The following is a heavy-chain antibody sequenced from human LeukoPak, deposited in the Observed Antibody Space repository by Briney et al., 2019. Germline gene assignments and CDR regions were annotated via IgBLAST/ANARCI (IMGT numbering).Heavy chain of an antibody. CDR1: GFIFSSYG. CDR2: IWDDGSNK. V-gene: IGHV3-33*01. Sequence: GRSLRLSCAASGFIFSSYGMHWVRQAPGKGLEWVAAIWDDGSNKYYADSVKGRFTISRDNSKNTLYVQMNSLRVEDTAVYYCAREPVAGSYERGYYFPEIDYLGQGTLVTVSS. J-gene: IGHJ4*02. D-gene: IGHD3-3*01. CDR3: AREPVAGSYERGYYFPEIDY.